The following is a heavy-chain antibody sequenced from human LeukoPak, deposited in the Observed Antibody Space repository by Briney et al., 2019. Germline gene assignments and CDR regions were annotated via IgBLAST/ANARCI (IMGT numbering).Heavy chain of an antibody. V-gene: IGHV4-4*07. CDR1: GGSISSSY. CDR2: IYTSGRT. Sequence: SETLSLTCTVSGGSISSSYWSWIRQPAGKGLEWIGRIYTSGRTNNNPSLKSRVTMSLDTSKNQFSLKLSSVTAADTAVYYCARDSGTTGEVKFDPWGQGTLVTVSS. CDR3: ARDSGTTGEVKFDP. J-gene: IGHJ5*02. D-gene: IGHD3-10*01.